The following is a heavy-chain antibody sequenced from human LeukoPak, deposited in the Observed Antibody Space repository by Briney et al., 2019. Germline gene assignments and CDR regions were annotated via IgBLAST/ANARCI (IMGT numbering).Heavy chain of an antibody. V-gene: IGHV1-2*02. CDR3: ARTLYSYGSEFDY. CDR1: GYTFTGYY. D-gene: IGHD5-18*01. J-gene: IGHJ4*02. CDR2: INPNSGGT. Sequence: ASVKVSCKASGYTFTGYYMHWVRQAPGQGLEWMGWINPNSGGTNYAQKFQGRVTMTRDTSISTAYVELSRLRSDDTAVYYCARTLYSYGSEFDYWGQGTLVTVSS.